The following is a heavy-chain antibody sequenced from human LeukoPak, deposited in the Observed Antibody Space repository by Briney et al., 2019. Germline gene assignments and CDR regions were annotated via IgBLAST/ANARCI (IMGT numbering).Heavy chain of an antibody. D-gene: IGHD6-19*01. CDR3: ARAPYSSGWDNWFDP. J-gene: IGHJ5*02. Sequence: SETLSLTCTVSGGSISSHYWSWIRQAPGKGLEWIGYIYYSGSTNYNPSLKSRVTISVDTSKNQFSLKLSSVTAADTAVYYCARAPYSSGWDNWFDPWGQGTLVTVSS. V-gene: IGHV4-59*11. CDR1: GGSISSHY. CDR2: IYYSGST.